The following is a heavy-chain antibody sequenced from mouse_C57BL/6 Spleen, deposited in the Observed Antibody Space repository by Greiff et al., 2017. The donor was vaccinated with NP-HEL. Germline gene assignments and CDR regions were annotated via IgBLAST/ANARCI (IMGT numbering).Heavy chain of an antibody. V-gene: IGHV1-26*01. Sequence: VQLNQSGPELVKPGASVKISCKASGYTFTDYYMNWVKQSHGKSLEWIGDINPNNGGTRYNQKCKGKATLTVDKSSSTAYMELRSLTSEDSAVDYCGAGGAMDDWGQGTSVTVSS. CDR1: GYTFTDYY. CDR3: GAGGAMDD. CDR2: INPNNGGT. J-gene: IGHJ4*01.